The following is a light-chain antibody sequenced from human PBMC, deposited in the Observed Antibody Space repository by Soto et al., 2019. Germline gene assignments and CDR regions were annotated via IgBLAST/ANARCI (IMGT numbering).Light chain of an antibody. CDR1: RSDVGTYNL. Sequence: QSVLTQPASVSGSLGQSITISCTGTRSDVGTYNLVSWYQVHPGKAPKLMIYEGTKRPSEISDRFSGSRSGNTASLTISGLQTEDEAEYYCFSYAGSNTYVFGSGTKLTVL. V-gene: IGLV2-23*01. CDR3: FSYAGSNTYV. CDR2: EGT. J-gene: IGLJ1*01.